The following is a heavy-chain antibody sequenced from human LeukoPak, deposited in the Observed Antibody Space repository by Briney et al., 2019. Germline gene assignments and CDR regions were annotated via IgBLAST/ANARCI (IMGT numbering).Heavy chain of an antibody. CDR3: ARDDNWGFYY. J-gene: IGHJ4*02. CDR2: IRGSGSGM. D-gene: IGHD7-27*01. CDR1: GFSVSVNY. V-gene: IGHV3-11*04. Sequence: GGSLRLSCAASGFSVSVNYMTWVRQAPGKGLEWVANIRGSGSGMGSGNYYAGSVKGRFTISRDNAKNSLYLQMNSLRADDTAFYYCARDDNWGFYYWGQGALVTVPS.